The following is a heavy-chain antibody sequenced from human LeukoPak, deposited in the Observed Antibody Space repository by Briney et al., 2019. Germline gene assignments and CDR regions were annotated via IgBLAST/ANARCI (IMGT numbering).Heavy chain of an antibody. CDR2: IYYSGST. CDR1: GGSISSSSYY. D-gene: IGHD6-25*01. J-gene: IGHJ4*02. Sequence: SETLSLTCTVSGGSISSSSYYWGWIRQPPGKGLEWIGSIYYSGSTYYNPSLKSRFTISVDTSKNQFSLKLSSVTAADTAVYYCARDSSQRAYFDYWGQGTLVTVSS. CDR3: ARDSSQRAYFDY. V-gene: IGHV4-39*07.